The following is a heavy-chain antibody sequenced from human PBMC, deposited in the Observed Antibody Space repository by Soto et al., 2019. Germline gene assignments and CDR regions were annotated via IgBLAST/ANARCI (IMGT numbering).Heavy chain of an antibody. J-gene: IGHJ6*02. Sequence: GGSLRLSCAASGFTFSSYSMNWVRQAPGKGLEWVSYISSSSSTIYYADSVKGRFTISRDNAKNSLYLQMNSLRAEDTAVYYCARQLITMVRGVVSPVGYYYYGMDVWGQGTTVTVSS. CDR2: ISSSSSTI. V-gene: IGHV3-48*01. D-gene: IGHD3-10*01. CDR3: ARQLITMVRGVVSPVGYYYYGMDV. CDR1: GFTFSSYS.